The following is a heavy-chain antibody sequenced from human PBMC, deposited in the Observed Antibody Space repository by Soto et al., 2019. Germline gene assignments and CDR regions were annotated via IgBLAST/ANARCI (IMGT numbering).Heavy chain of an antibody. V-gene: IGHV5-51*01. CDR2: IYPGDSDT. J-gene: IGHJ1*01. CDR1: GYSFTSYW. Sequence: GESLKISCKGSGYSFTSYWIGWVRQMPGKGLEWMGIIYPGDSDTRYSPSFQGQVTISADKSISTAYLQWSSLKASDTAMYYCARLKGHPMVRGVIRWGVYNDEYFQHWGQGTLVTVSS. D-gene: IGHD3-10*01. CDR3: ARLKGHPMVRGVIRWGVYNDEYFQH.